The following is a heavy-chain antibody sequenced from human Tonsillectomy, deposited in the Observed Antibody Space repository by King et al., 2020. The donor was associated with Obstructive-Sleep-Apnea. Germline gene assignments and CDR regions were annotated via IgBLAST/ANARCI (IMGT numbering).Heavy chain of an antibody. V-gene: IGHV6-1*01. D-gene: IGHD3-22*01. CDR3: ASTRDYYDSSGYYLKYYFDY. CDR2: TYYRSKWYN. J-gene: IGHJ4*02. Sequence: VQLQQSGPGLVKPSQTLSLTCAISGDSVSSNSAAWNWIRQSPSRGLEWLGRTYYRSKWYNDYAVSVKSRITINPDTSKNQFSLQLNSVTPEHTAVYYCASTRDYYDSSGYYLKYYFDYWGQGTLVTVSS. CDR1: GDSVSSNSAA.